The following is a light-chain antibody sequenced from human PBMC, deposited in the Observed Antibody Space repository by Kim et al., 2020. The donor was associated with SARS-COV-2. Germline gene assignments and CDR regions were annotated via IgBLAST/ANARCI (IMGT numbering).Light chain of an antibody. Sequence: DIQMTQSPSSLSASVGDRVTITCRASQGISNYLAWYQQKPGKAPKLLIYAASTLRSGVPSRFSGSRSGRDFTLTIGSLQGGDVATYYCQRYNSALWTFGPGTKVDIK. J-gene: IGKJ1*01. V-gene: IGKV1-27*01. CDR1: QGISNY. CDR3: QRYNSALWT. CDR2: AAS.